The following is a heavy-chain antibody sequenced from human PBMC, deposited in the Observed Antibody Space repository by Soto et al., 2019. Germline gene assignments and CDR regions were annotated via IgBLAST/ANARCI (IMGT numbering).Heavy chain of an antibody. D-gene: IGHD1-20*01. CDR3: ASGTFSYNWNLNWFDP. CDR2: IYHSGGT. CDR1: GGSIRSGGYS. V-gene: IGHV4-30-2*01. J-gene: IGHJ5*02. Sequence: PSETLSLTCAVSGGSIRSGGYSWSWIRQPPGKGLEWIGYIYHSGGTYYNPSLKSRVTISVDRSKNQFSLKLSSVTAADTAVYYCASGTFSYNWNLNWFDPWGQGTLVTVSS.